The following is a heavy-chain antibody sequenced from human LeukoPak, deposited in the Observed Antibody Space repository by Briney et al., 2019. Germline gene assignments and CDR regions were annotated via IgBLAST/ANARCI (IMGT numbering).Heavy chain of an antibody. J-gene: IGHJ4*02. CDR1: GFTFSDYY. D-gene: IGHD1-26*01. Sequence: PGGSLRLSCAASGFTFSDYYMSWIRQAPGKGLEWISYISSSGSSRYYADSVKGRFTISRDNAKNSLFLQMNSLRAEDTAMYYCARDPQYSVNLPSCWGQGTLVTVSS. CDR3: ARDPQYSVNLPSC. CDR2: ISSSGSSR. V-gene: IGHV3-11*01.